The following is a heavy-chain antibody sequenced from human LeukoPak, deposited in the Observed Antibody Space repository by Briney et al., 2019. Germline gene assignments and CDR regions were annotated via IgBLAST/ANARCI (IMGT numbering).Heavy chain of an antibody. CDR3: ARVFTTTHYFDY. Sequence: SETLSLTCTVSGGSISGYYWSWIPQRPGQGLEWIGYTYYSGSTNYDPSLKSRVTISVDTSKNQFSLKLGSVTAADTAVYYCARVFTTTHYFDYGEEGTLVTVSS. V-gene: IGHV4-59*01. D-gene: IGHD5-12*01. CDR2: TYYSGST. J-gene: IGHJ4*02. CDR1: GGSISGYY.